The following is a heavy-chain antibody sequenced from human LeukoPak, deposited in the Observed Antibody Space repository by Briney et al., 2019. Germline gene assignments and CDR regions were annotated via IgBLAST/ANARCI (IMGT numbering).Heavy chain of an antibody. CDR3: ARGFWNRGTWGPYYFDY. CDR2: INAGNGNT. V-gene: IGHV1-3*01. J-gene: IGHJ4*02. Sequence: AAVKVSCMASGYTFTNHAMQWVRQAPGQRLEWMGWINAGNGNTKYSQNFQGRFIITRDTSAGTVYMDLSSLRSEDTAVYYCARGFWNRGTWGPYYFDYWGQGTLVTVSS. D-gene: IGHD3-3*01. CDR1: GYTFTNHA.